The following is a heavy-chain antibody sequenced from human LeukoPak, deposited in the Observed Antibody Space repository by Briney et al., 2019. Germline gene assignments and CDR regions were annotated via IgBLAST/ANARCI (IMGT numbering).Heavy chain of an antibody. CDR3: ARDYYDSSGFPHRSDAFDI. CDR1: GGSISSSNW. Sequence: SGTLSLTCAVSGGSISSSNWWSWVRQPPGKGLEWIGEIYHSGSTNYNPSLKSRVTISVDKSKNQFSLKLSSVTAADTAVCYCARDYYDSSGFPHRSDAFDIWGQGTMVTVSS. V-gene: IGHV4-4*02. D-gene: IGHD3-22*01. CDR2: IYHSGST. J-gene: IGHJ3*02.